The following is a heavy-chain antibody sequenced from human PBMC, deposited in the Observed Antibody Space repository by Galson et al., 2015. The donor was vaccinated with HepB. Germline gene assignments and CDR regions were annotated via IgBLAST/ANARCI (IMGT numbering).Heavy chain of an antibody. V-gene: IGHV1-24*01. J-gene: IGHJ4*02. CDR1: GYTLTELS. CDR3: ATVNLYDYIWGSYRSGFDY. CDR2: FDPEDGET. D-gene: IGHD3-16*02. Sequence: SVKVSCKVSGYTLTELSMHWVRQAPGKGLEWMGGFDPEDGETIYAQKFQGRVTMTEDTSTDTAYMELSSLRSEDTAVYYCATVNLYDYIWGSYRSGFDYWGQGTLVTVSS.